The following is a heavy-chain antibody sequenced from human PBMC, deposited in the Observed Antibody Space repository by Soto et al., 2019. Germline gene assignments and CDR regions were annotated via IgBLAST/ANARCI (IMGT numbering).Heavy chain of an antibody. Sequence: QVQLVQSGAEVKKPGASVKVSCKASGYTFTSYGISWVRQAPGQGLEWMGWISAYNGNTNYAQKLQGRVTMTTDTATSTAYMELRSLRSDDTAVYYCARDSTGWELQEGIDYWGQGTLVTVSS. D-gene: IGHD2-15*01. V-gene: IGHV1-18*01. CDR1: GYTFTSYG. CDR3: ARDSTGWELQEGIDY. J-gene: IGHJ4*02. CDR2: ISAYNGNT.